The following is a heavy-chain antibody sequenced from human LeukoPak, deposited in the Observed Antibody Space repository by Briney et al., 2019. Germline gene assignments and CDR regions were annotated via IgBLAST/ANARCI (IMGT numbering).Heavy chain of an antibody. CDR3: AKDFDL. Sequence: GRSLRLSCAASGFTLDDYAMHWVRQAPGKGLEWVSGISWNSGSIGYADSVKGRFTISRDNAKNSLYLQMNSLGAEDTALYYCAKDFDLWGRGTLVTVSS. CDR2: ISWNSGSI. V-gene: IGHV3-9*01. CDR1: GFTLDDYA. J-gene: IGHJ2*01.